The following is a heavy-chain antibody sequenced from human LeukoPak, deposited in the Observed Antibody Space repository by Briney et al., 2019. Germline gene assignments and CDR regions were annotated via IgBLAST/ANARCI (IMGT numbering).Heavy chain of an antibody. D-gene: IGHD6-19*01. CDR1: GYTFTGYY. Sequence: ASVKVSCKASGYTFTGYYMHWVRQAPGQGLEWMGWINPNSGGTNYAQKFQGRVTMTRDTSISTAYMELSRLRSEDTAVYYCARDGYSSGWGVFLADYWGQGTLVTVSS. CDR3: ARDGYSSGWGVFLADY. J-gene: IGHJ4*02. CDR2: INPNSGGT. V-gene: IGHV1-2*02.